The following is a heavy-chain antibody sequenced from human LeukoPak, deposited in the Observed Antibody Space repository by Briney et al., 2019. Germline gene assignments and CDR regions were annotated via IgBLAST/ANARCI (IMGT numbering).Heavy chain of an antibody. CDR3: ARERLYYDYVWGSYRQRLAFDY. CDR1: GGSISSGSYY. Sequence: PSETLSLTCTVSGGSISSGSYYWSWIRQPAGKGLEWIGRIYASGSTNYNPSLKSRVTISVDRSKNQFSLKLSSVTAADTAVYYCARERLYYDYVWGSYRQRLAFDYWGQGTLVTVSS. V-gene: IGHV4-61*02. CDR2: IYASGST. D-gene: IGHD3-16*02. J-gene: IGHJ4*02.